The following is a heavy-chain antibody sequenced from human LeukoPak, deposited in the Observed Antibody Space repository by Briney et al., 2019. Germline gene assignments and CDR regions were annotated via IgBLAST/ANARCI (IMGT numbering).Heavy chain of an antibody. Sequence: SETLSLTCAVYGGSFSGYYWSWIRQPPGKGLEWIGEINHSGSTNYNPSLKSRVTISVDTSKNQFSLKLSSVTAADTAVYYCARGGLWFGELSNRFDPWGQGTLVTVSS. CDR1: GGSFSGYY. J-gene: IGHJ5*02. D-gene: IGHD3-10*01. CDR2: INHSGST. CDR3: ARGGLWFGELSNRFDP. V-gene: IGHV4-34*01.